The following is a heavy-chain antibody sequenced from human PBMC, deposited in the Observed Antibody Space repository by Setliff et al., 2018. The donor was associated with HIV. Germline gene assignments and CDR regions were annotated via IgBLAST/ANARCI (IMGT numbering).Heavy chain of an antibody. J-gene: IGHJ5*02. V-gene: IGHV7-4-1*01. CDR3: ARESDDGNFLGWFDP. Sequence: ASVKVSCKTSGYSFTSYGMNWVRQAPGQGLEWMGRISTNTGDPMYAQGFTGRFVFSLDITVNTAYLQISSLKTEDTAVYYCARESDDGNFLGWFDPWGQGTLVTVSS. D-gene: IGHD1-26*01. CDR1: GYSFTSYG. CDR2: ISTNTGDP.